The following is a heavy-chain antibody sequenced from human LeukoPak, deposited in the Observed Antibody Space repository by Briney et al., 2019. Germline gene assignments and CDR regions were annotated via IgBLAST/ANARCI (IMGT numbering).Heavy chain of an antibody. D-gene: IGHD1-26*01. CDR3: ARDVIVGATNEVGDY. J-gene: IGHJ4*02. V-gene: IGHV1-18*01. CDR1: GYTFISYG. CDR2: ISAYNGNT. Sequence: GASVKVSCKASGYTFISYGISWVRQAPGQGLEWMGWISAYNGNTNYAQKLQGRVTMTTDTSTSTAYMELRSLRSDDTAVYYCARDVIVGATNEVGDYWGQGTLVTVSS.